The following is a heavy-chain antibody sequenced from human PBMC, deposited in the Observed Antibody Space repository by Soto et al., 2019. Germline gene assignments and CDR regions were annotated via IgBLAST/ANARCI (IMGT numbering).Heavy chain of an antibody. J-gene: IGHJ6*02. D-gene: IGHD3-10*01. CDR3: TTQGFGFLHGLVDV. Sequence: SETLSLTCSVSRGSTIAYYWSWIRQPPGKEPEWIGNIYSSGTTSYNPSLKSRVTISINTSKNQFSLELTSVTAADTAVYYCTTQGFGFLHGLVDVWGQGTTVT. V-gene: IGHV4-59*08. CDR1: RGSTIAYY. CDR2: IYSSGTT.